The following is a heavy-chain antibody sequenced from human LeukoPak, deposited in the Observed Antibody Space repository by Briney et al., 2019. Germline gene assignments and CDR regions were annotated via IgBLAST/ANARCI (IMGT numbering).Heavy chain of an antibody. CDR2: IYYSGNS. D-gene: IGHD5-18*01. V-gene: IGHV4-31*03. Sequence: SETLSLTCTVSGGSISSGYYYWSWIRQRSGKGLEWLGHIYYSGNSYYNPSLASRISISVDTSENQFSLDLTSLTAADTAVYYCARGPSRIQSYLPFFDHWGQGALVTAS. CDR3: ARGPSRIQSYLPFFDH. J-gene: IGHJ4*02. CDR1: GGSISSGYYY.